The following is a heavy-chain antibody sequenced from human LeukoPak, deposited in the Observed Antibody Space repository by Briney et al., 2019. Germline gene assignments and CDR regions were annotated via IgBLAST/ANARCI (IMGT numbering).Heavy chain of an antibody. V-gene: IGHV4-59*01. CDR1: GGSISSYY. CDR3: ARDRDRYSSGWYDY. CDR2: IYYSGST. Sequence: PSETLSLTCTVSGGSISSYYWSWIRQPPGKGLEWIGYIYYSGSTNYNPSLKSRVTISVDTSKNQFSLKLSSVTAADTAVYYCARDRDRYSSGWYDYWGQGTLVTVSS. J-gene: IGHJ4*02. D-gene: IGHD6-19*01.